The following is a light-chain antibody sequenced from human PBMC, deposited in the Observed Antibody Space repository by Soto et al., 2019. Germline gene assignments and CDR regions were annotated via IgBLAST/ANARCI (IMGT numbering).Light chain of an antibody. CDR2: GAS. J-gene: IGKJ1*01. V-gene: IGKV3-15*01. CDR1: QSVSSN. Sequence: EIVMTQSPATLSVSPGERATLSCRASQSVSSNLAWYQQKPGQAPRLLIYGASTRATGITARFSGSGSGTEFTLTISSLQSEDFAVYYCQQDNNWPPWTFGQGTKVDIK. CDR3: QQDNNWPPWT.